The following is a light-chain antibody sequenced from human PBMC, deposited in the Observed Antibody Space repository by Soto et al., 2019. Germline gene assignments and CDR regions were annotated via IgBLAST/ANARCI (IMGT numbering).Light chain of an antibody. CDR3: QQCIDWPQFT. CDR1: QSVSTF. V-gene: IGKV3-15*01. Sequence: EIVMTQSPATLSVSPGDSVILSCRASQSVSTFLAWYQHKPGQPPRLLIYGASTRATGVPARFSGSGSDTDFTLTISSLQSYDFAVYFCQQCIDWPQFTFGQGTRLQIK. CDR2: GAS. J-gene: IGKJ5*01.